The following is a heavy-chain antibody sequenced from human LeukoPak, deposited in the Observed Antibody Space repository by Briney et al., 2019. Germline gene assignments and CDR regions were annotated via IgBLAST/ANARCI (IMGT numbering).Heavy chain of an antibody. CDR3: AKSGWALWFGGHIDY. V-gene: IGHV3-23*01. CDR1: GFTFSSYA. CDR2: ISGSGGST. Sequence: GGFLRLSCAASGFTFSSYAMSWVRQAPGKGLEWVSAISGSGGSTYYADSVKGRFTISRDNSKNTLYLQMNSLRAEDTAVYYCAKSGWALWFGGHIDYWGQGTLVTVSS. J-gene: IGHJ4*02. D-gene: IGHD3-10*01.